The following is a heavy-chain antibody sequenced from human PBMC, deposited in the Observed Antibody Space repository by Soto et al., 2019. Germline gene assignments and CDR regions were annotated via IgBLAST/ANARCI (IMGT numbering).Heavy chain of an antibody. Sequence: EVQLVESGGGLLQPGGSLRLSCAASGFTVSSTYMSWVRQAPGKGLEWVSIIFSSGESFYADSVKGRFTISRDSSDNTVYLQMNSLKAEDTAVYYCAIGGIGMVRTFDHWGQGTLVTVSS. V-gene: IGHV3-53*01. CDR2: IFSSGES. CDR3: AIGGIGMVRTFDH. CDR1: GFTVSSTY. D-gene: IGHD3-10*01. J-gene: IGHJ4*02.